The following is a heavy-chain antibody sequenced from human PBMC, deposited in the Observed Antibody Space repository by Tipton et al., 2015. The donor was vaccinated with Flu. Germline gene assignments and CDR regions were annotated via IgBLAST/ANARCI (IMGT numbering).Heavy chain of an antibody. CDR2: IKQDGSEN. D-gene: IGHD6-19*01. J-gene: IGHJ4*02. Sequence: SLRLSCAASGFTFSSYWMSWVRQAPGKGLEWVANIKQDGSENYYVDSVKGRFTISRDNVKNSLYLQMNSLRAEDTAVYYCARASRGLAVAGSDYWGQGTLVTVSS. CDR1: GFTFSSYW. CDR3: ARASRGLAVAGSDY. V-gene: IGHV3-7*01.